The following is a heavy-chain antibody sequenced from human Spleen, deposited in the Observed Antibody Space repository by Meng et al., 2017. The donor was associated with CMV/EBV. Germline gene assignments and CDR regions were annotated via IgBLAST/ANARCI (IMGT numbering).Heavy chain of an antibody. CDR3: ARAESAGGTNNWFDP. CDR1: GFTFNGYP. D-gene: IGHD6-13*01. CDR2: ISSSGSYI. Sequence: GFTFNGYPMHWVRQSPGKGLEWVSSISSSGSYIYYADSVKGRFTISRDNTKNSLFLQMNSLRAEDTAVYYCARAESAGGTNNWFDPWGQGTLVTVSS. J-gene: IGHJ5*02. V-gene: IGHV3-21*01.